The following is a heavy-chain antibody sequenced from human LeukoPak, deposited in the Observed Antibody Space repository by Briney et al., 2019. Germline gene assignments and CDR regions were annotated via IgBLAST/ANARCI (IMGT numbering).Heavy chain of an antibody. CDR1: GYNFASYW. J-gene: IGHJ4*02. V-gene: IGHV5-51*01. Sequence: GESLKISCKGSGYNFASYWIGWVRQKPGRGLEWMGIIYPGDSDTRYSPSFQGQVTISADKSVSTAYLHWSSLKASGTAMYFCARSSSGFFFDYWGQGTLVTVSS. CDR3: ARSSSGFFFDY. D-gene: IGHD3-22*01. CDR2: IYPGDSDT.